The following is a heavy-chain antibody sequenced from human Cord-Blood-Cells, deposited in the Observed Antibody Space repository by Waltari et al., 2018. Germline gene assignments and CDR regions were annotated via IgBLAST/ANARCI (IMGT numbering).Heavy chain of an antibody. CDR2: ISSSGSTI. Sequence: EVQLVESGGGLVQPGGSLRLSCAASGFTIMCHEMNWVRQAPGKGLEWVSYISSSGSTIYYADSVKGRFTISRDNAKNSLYLQMNSLRAEDTAVYYCARDGDYGDYWGQGTLVTVSS. V-gene: IGHV3-48*03. CDR1: GFTIMCHE. J-gene: IGHJ4*02. CDR3: ARDGDYGDY.